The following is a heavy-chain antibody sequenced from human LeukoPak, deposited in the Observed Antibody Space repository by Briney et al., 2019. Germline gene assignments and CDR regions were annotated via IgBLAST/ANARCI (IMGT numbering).Heavy chain of an antibody. Sequence: SETLSLTCAVYGGSFSGYYWSWIRQPPGKGLEWIGEINHSGSTNYNPSLKSRVTISVDTSKNQFSLKLSSVTAADTAVYYCARGDGCSGGSCYCPWGQGTLVTVSS. CDR1: GGSFSGYY. D-gene: IGHD2-15*01. J-gene: IGHJ5*02. V-gene: IGHV4-34*01. CDR2: INHSGST. CDR3: ARGDGCSGGSCYCP.